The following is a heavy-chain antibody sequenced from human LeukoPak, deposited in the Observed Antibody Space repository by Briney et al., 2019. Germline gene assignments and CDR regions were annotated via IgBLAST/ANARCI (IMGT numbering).Heavy chain of an antibody. CDR3: ARNPKGSMVRGVIDH. D-gene: IGHD3-10*01. CDR2: INPNSGGT. V-gene: IGHV1-2*02. Sequence: GASVKVSCTASGYTFTGYYMHWVRQAPGQGLEWMGWINPNSGGTNYAQKFQGRVTMTRDTSISTAYMELSRLRSDDTAVYYCARNPKGSMVRGVIDHWGQGTLVTVSS. J-gene: IGHJ4*02. CDR1: GYTFTGYY.